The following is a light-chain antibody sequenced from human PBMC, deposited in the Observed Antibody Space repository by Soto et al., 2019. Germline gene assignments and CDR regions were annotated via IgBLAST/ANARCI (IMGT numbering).Light chain of an antibody. CDR1: QTVSSS. Sequence: VLTQAPATMSLSPGERDTRSCRASQTVSSSLAWYQQRPGQAPRLLIYEASNRATGIPARFSGSGSGADFSLTISSREPEDYALYYCQQQINCPLTFGGGTKVDIK. J-gene: IGKJ4*01. V-gene: IGKV3-11*01. CDR3: QQQINCPLT. CDR2: EAS.